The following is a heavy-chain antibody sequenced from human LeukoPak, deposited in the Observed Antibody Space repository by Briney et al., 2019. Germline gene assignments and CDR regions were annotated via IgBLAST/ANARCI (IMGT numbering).Heavy chain of an antibody. V-gene: IGHV1-2*02. CDR3: ARNGYSYGLYYYYYMDV. J-gene: IGHJ6*03. CDR1: GYTFTGYY. D-gene: IGHD5-18*01. CDR2: INPNSGGT. Sequence: GASVKVSCKASGYTFTGYYMHWVRQAPGQGLEWMGWINPNSGGTNYAQKFQGRVTMTRDTSISTAYMELSRLRSDDTAMYYCARNGYSYGLYYYYYMDVWGKGTTVTVSS.